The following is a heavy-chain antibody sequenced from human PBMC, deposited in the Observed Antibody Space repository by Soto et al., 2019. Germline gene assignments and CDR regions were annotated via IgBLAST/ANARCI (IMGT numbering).Heavy chain of an antibody. D-gene: IGHD2-15*01. CDR1: GYLFTAYS. CDR2: VNPSGGST. V-gene: IGHV1-46*01. J-gene: IGHJ1*01. Sequence: GASVKVSCKASGYLFTAYSMHWVRLAPGQGLEWMGVVNPSGGSTKYAQNFQGRGTMTRDTSTTTIYMELSSLRSDDTAIYYCAREENCSGGTCYSEYFHRWGQGTLVTVSS. CDR3: AREENCSGGTCYSEYFHR.